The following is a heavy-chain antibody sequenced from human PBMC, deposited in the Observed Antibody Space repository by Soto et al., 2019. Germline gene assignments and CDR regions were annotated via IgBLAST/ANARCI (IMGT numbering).Heavy chain of an antibody. Sequence: SDTLSLTCSVSGVSITGSYWSWIRQPPGKTLEWIGYVHHSGTTTYKPPLKSRVSISVDTSKNQFSLRLTSVIAADTAVYYCARDMPYGAGSLAGCHXRGQVILVTVSX. V-gene: IGHV4-59*01. CDR3: ARDMPYGAGSLAGCHX. CDR1: GVSITGSY. J-gene: IGHJ4*02. D-gene: IGHD1-26*01. CDR2: VHHSGTT.